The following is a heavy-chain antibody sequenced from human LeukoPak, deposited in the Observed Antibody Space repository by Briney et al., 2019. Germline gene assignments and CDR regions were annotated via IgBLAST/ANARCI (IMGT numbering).Heavy chain of an antibody. J-gene: IGHJ6*03. CDR2: IDTAGDT. Sequence: PGGSLRLSCAASGFTFNNYDMHWVRQAIGKGLEWVSVIDTAGDTYYSGSVKGRFVFSREKAKNSLYLQMNSLTAGDTAVYYCARGPPGFCTNGVCHQYYYYMDVWGKGTTVTVSS. V-gene: IGHV3-13*01. CDR1: GFTFNNYD. D-gene: IGHD2-8*01. CDR3: ARGPPGFCTNGVCHQYYYYMDV.